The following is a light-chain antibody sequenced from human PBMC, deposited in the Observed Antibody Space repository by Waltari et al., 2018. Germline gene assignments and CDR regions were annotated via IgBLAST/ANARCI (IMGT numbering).Light chain of an antibody. CDR3: CSYTSATTLRV. Sequence: QSALTQPASVSGSPGQSITISSTGTRRDVGGHHYVSCYQQYPGKAPTPIIYEVTKRPSGVSDRFSGSKSGNTASLTISGLQAEDEADYHCCSYTSATTLRVFGGGTRLTV. V-gene: IGLV2-14*01. CDR2: EVT. CDR1: RRDVGGHHY. J-gene: IGLJ7*01.